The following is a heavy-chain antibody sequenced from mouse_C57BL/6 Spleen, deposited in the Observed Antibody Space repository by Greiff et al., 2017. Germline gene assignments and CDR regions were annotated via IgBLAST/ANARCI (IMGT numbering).Heavy chain of an antibody. CDR1: GYAFSSYW. J-gene: IGHJ2*01. V-gene: IGHV1-80*01. Sequence: QVQLQQSGAELVKPGASVKISCKASGYAFSSYWMNWVKQRPGKGLEWIGQISPGDGDTNYTGKFKGQATLTADKSSSTAYMQRSSLTSEASAVYFCARSPIYDGYYGDYWGQGTTLTVSS. D-gene: IGHD2-3*01. CDR3: ARSPIYDGYYGDY. CDR2: ISPGDGDT.